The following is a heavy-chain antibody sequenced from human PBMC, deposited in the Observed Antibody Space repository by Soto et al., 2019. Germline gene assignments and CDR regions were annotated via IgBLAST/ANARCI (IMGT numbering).Heavy chain of an antibody. D-gene: IGHD2-2*01. V-gene: IGHV3-21*01. CDR3: ARDRLARDIPAARRIDY. J-gene: IGHJ4*02. Sequence: GGSLRLCCAASGFIFSQYSMNWVRQAPGKGLEWVSSISSTGALMYYADSVKGRFTISRDDADNSLYLQMNSLRVEDTAVYYCARDRLARDIPAARRIDYWGEGA. CDR2: ISSTGALM. CDR1: GFIFSQYS.